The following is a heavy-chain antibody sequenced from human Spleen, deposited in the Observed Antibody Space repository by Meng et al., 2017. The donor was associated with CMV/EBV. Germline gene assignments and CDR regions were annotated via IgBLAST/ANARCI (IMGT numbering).Heavy chain of an antibody. CDR1: GYTFTGYY. CDR2: INLNNGGT. Sequence: ASVQVSCKASGYTFTGYYMHWVRQAPGQGLEWMGWINLNNGGTNYAQKFQGRGTSIRDTSIITAYMELSSLNTDDTAVSYGARERVWGVYYYGVDVWGQGATVTVSS. V-gene: IGHV1-2*02. CDR3: ARERVWGVYYYGVDV. D-gene: IGHD3-16*01. J-gene: IGHJ6*02.